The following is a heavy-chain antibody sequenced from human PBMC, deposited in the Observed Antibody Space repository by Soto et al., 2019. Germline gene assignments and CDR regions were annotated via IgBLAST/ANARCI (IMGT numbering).Heavy chain of an antibody. Sequence: ASVKVSCKASGGTFSSYAISWVRQAPGQGLEWMGWISVYNGYTNYAQRFQGRVTMTTDTSTNTAYMELRSLRSDDTAVYYCARATVTTSDFGPSAFDIWGQGTMVTVSS. CDR1: GGTFSSYA. J-gene: IGHJ3*02. CDR3: ARATVTTSDFGPSAFDI. V-gene: IGHV1-18*01. D-gene: IGHD4-17*01. CDR2: ISVYNGYT.